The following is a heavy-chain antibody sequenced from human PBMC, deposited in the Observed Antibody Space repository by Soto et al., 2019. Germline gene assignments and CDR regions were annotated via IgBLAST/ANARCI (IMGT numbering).Heavy chain of an antibody. CDR3: ARRRSVTGTNDAFDI. CDR2: IYPGDSDT. D-gene: IGHD1-20*01. Sequence: PRESLKISCKGSGYSFTSYWIGGVRQMPGKGLEWMGIIYPGDSDTRYSPSFQGQVTISADKSISTAYLQWSSLKASDTAMYYCARRRSVTGTNDAFDIWGQGTLGTVS. CDR1: GYSFTSYW. J-gene: IGHJ3*02. V-gene: IGHV5-51*01.